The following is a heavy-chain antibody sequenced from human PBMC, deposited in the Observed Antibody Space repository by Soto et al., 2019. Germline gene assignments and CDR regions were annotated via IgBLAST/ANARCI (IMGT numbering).Heavy chain of an antibody. CDR1: GFRFEQYV. Sequence: VQVVASGGGLVQPGRSLRLSCAVSGFRFEQYVMHWVRQAPGKGLECVSTVSPTGDTVAYADSVEGRFTVSRDNAKNSLFLQMNSLKGDDTAFYYCLKDAPNGSIEDRGQGTLVTVSS. V-gene: IGHV3-9*01. CDR2: VSPTGDTV. CDR3: LKDAPNGSIED. J-gene: IGHJ4*02. D-gene: IGHD3-10*01.